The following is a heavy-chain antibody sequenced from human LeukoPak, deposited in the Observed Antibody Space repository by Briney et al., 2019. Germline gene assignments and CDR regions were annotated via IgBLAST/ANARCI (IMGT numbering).Heavy chain of an antibody. CDR1: GFTFSSYG. J-gene: IGHJ4*02. Sequence: GRSLRLSCAASGFTFSSYGMHWVRQAPGKGLEWVAVIWYDGSNKYYADSVKGRFTISRDNSKNTLYLQMNSLRAEDTAVYYCARGPIAAAGNYFDYWGQGTLVTVSS. CDR2: IWYDGSNK. D-gene: IGHD6-13*01. V-gene: IGHV3-33*08. CDR3: ARGPIAAAGNYFDY.